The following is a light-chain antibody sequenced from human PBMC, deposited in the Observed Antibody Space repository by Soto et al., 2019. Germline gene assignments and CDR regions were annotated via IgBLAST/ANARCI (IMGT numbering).Light chain of an antibody. V-gene: IGKV3-20*01. CDR3: QQYGSSPRT. CDR1: ESVNSNY. Sequence: EIVLTQSPGTLSLSPGERATLSCRASESVNSNYLAWYQQKPGQAPRLLIYNVYNRATVILDRFSGSGSGTDFALTISRLEPEDFAIYYCQQYGSSPRTFGQGTKVEVK. CDR2: NVY. J-gene: IGKJ1*01.